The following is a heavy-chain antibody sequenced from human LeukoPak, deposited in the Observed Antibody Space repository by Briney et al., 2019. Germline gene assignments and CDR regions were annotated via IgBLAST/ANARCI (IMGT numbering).Heavy chain of an antibody. CDR1: GYTFTSYY. J-gene: IGHJ4*02. D-gene: IGHD3-3*01. V-gene: IGHV1-46*01. CDR2: INPSGGST. Sequence: ASVKVSCKASGYTFTSYYMHWVRQAPGQGLEWTGIINPSGGSTSYAQKFQGRVTMTRDTPTSTVYMELSSLRSEDTAVYYCARGLLTTYYDFWSGYFLHFDYWGQGTLVTVSS. CDR3: ARGLLTTYYDFWSGYFLHFDY.